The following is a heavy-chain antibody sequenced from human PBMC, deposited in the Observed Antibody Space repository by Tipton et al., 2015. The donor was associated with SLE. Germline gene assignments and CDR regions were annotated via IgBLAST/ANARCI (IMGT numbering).Heavy chain of an antibody. CDR2: IHYLEST. J-gene: IGHJ5*02. V-gene: IGHV4-59*12. CDR1: GGSISSYY. CDR3: ATMVNYYDSRPDNWFDP. D-gene: IGHD3-22*01. Sequence: TLSLTCTVSGGSISSYYWSWIRQPPGKGLEWIGYIHYLESTNYNPSLKSRVTISVDTSKNQFSLKLSSVTAADTAVYYCATMVNYYDSRPDNWFDPWGQGTLVTVSS.